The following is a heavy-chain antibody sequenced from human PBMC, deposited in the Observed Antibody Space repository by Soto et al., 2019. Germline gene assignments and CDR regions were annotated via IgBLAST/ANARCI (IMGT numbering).Heavy chain of an antibody. CDR1: GGSFSNYG. V-gene: IGHV1-69*06. CDR3: ASESHELEGVSVSVLGPFHWFDP. Sequence: QVQLVQSGAEVKKPGSSVRVSCKTSGGSFSNYGISWVRQAPGQGLEWMGEINPVFGPANYARKFQGRLTLTADRSTSTAYMDPPSLISEDTAVYYCASESHELEGVSVSVLGPFHWFDPWGQGTLVTVTS. D-gene: IGHD1-7*01. CDR2: INPVFGPA. J-gene: IGHJ5*02.